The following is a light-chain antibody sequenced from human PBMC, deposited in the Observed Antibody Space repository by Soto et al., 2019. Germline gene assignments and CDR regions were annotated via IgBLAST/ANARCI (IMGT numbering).Light chain of an antibody. CDR3: QVWDIMTDNYV. V-gene: IGLV3-21*04. J-gene: IGLJ1*01. CDR1: NIGNKR. Sequence: SYELTPSPSVSVAPEKTATITCGGNNIGNKRVHWYRQKPDQAPVLLISYDSDRPSGIPERFSGSNSGNTATLTISRVEAGDDADYYCQVWDIMTDNYVFGSGTKLTVL. CDR2: YDS.